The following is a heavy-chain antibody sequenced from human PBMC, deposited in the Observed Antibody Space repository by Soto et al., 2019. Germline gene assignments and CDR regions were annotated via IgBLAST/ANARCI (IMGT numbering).Heavy chain of an antibody. CDR1: GYSFTSYW. D-gene: IGHD2-15*01. Sequence: GESLKISCKGSGYSFTSYWIGWVRPMPGKGLEWMGIIYPGDSDTRYSPSFQGQVTISADKSISTAYLQWSSLKASDTAMYYCARGYCSGGSCYSGWFDPWGQGTLVTVSS. CDR2: IYPGDSDT. CDR3: ARGYCSGGSCYSGWFDP. J-gene: IGHJ5*02. V-gene: IGHV5-51*01.